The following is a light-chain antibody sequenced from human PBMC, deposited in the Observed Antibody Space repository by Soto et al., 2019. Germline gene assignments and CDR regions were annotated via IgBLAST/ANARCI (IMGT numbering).Light chain of an antibody. V-gene: IGKV3-15*01. CDR2: RAS. J-gene: IGKJ1*01. CDR1: QNIYIN. Sequence: IVMTQSPATLSVSPGERATLSCRASQNIYINIAWYQQRPGQAPRLLIYRASTRATGVPARFSGSGSGTEFTLTISCLQSEDFTVYSCLQYHNLWAFGQGTKVDIK. CDR3: LQYHNLWA.